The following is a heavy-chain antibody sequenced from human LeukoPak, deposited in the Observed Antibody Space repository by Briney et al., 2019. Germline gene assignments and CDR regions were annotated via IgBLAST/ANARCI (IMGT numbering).Heavy chain of an antibody. J-gene: IGHJ4*02. CDR3: ARLSDSDSSGYYWGFEY. CDR2: IYYSGST. D-gene: IGHD3-22*01. Sequence: PSETLSLTCTVSGGSISDYYWSWIRQPPGKGLEWIGYIYYSGSTNYNPSLKSRVTISVDTSRNQFSLKLTSVTAADTAVYYCARLSDSDSSGYYWGFEYWGQGTLVTVSS. CDR1: GGSISDYY. V-gene: IGHV4-59*08.